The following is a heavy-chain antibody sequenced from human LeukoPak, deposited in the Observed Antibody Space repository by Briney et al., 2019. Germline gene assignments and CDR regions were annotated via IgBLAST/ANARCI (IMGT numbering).Heavy chain of an antibody. V-gene: IGHV4-30-2*01. CDR3: AREWREGLDY. Sequence: SQTLSLTCAVYGGSISGGGYSWSWIPQPPGKGLEWVGYIYHSGSTYYNPSLKSRVTISVDRSKNQFSLKLSSVTAADTAVYYCAREWREGLDYWGQGTLVTVSS. CDR1: GGSISGGGYS. CDR2: IYHSGST. J-gene: IGHJ4*02. D-gene: IGHD1-26*01.